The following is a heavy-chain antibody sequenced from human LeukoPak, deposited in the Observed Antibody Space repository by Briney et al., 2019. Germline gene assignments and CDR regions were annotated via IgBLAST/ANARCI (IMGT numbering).Heavy chain of an antibody. V-gene: IGHV3-21*01. CDR3: AEDTAVYYCARSGGTYRLKNYYFDY. CDR2: ISSSSSYI. D-gene: IGHD3-16*02. Sequence: GGSLRLSCAASGFSFGRYTMNWVRQTPGKGLEWVSSISSSSSYIYYADSLKGRFTISRDNAKNSLYLQMNSLRAEDTADSLRAEDTAVYYCARSGGTYRLKNYYFDYWGQGTLVTVSS. CDR1: GFSFGRYT. J-gene: IGHJ4*02.